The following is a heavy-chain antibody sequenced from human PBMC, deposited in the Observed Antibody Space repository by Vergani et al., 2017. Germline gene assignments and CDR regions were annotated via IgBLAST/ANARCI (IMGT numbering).Heavy chain of an antibody. CDR1: GFTFSSYW. V-gene: IGHV3-7*04. CDR3: ARGSSSWYDGGEYGMDV. Sequence: EVQLVESGGGLVQPGGSLRLSCAASGFTFSSYWMSWVRQAPGKGLEWVANIKQDGSEKYYVDSVKGRFTISRDNAKNSLYLQMNSLRAEDTAVYYCARGSSSWYDGGEYGMDVWGQGTTVTVSS. D-gene: IGHD6-13*01. J-gene: IGHJ6*02. CDR2: IKQDGSEK.